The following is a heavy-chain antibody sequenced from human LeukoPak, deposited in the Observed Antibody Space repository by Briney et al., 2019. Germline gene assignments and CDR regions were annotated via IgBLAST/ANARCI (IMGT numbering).Heavy chain of an antibody. CDR2: IYPGDSDT. Sequence: GESLKISCKGSGYSFTSYWIGWVRQMPGKGLEWMGVIYPGDSDTRYSPSFQGQVTVSADKSINTAYLQWSSLKASDTVMYYCVTGTGRAFDIWGQGTMVTVSS. D-gene: IGHD1-1*01. V-gene: IGHV5-51*01. CDR3: VTGTGRAFDI. CDR1: GYSFTSYW. J-gene: IGHJ3*02.